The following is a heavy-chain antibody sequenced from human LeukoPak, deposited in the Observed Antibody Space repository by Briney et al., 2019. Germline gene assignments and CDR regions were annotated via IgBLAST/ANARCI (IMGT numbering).Heavy chain of an antibody. CDR2: INPNSGGT. V-gene: IGHV1-2*06. Sequence: ASVKDSCKASGYTFTCYYMHWVRQAPGQGLEWMGRINPNSGGTDYAQKFQGRVTMTRDTSISIAYMELSRLRSDDTAVYYCARTSPTVTTMEDWGQGTLVTVSS. J-gene: IGHJ4*02. CDR3: ARTSPTVTTMED. CDR1: GYTFTCYY. D-gene: IGHD4-17*01.